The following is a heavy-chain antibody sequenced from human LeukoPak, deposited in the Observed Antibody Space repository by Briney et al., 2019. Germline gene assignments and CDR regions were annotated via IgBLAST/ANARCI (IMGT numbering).Heavy chain of an antibody. Sequence: ASETLSLTCAVYGGSFSGYYWSWIRQPPGKGLEWIGDINHSGSTNYNPSLKSRVTISVDTSKNKFSLKLSSETAADTAVYYCARHVYCSGGSCFPYNWFDPWGQGTLVTVSS. J-gene: IGHJ5*02. D-gene: IGHD2-15*01. CDR3: ARHVYCSGGSCFPYNWFDP. CDR1: GGSFSGYY. V-gene: IGHV4-34*01. CDR2: INHSGST.